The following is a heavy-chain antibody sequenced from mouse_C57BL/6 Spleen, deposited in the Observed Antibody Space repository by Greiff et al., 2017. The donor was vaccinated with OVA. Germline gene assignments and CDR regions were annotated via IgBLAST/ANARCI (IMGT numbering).Heavy chain of an antibody. J-gene: IGHJ1*03. CDR1: GYTFTDYY. Sequence: EVQLQQSGPELVKPGASVKISCKASGYTFTDYYMNWVKQSHGKSLEWIGDINPNNGGTSYNQKFKGKATLTVDKSSSTAYMELRSLTSEDSAVYYCARGGSRDWYFDVWGTGTTVTVSS. V-gene: IGHV1-26*01. CDR2: INPNNGGT. CDR3: ARGGSRDWYFDV. D-gene: IGHD6-1*01.